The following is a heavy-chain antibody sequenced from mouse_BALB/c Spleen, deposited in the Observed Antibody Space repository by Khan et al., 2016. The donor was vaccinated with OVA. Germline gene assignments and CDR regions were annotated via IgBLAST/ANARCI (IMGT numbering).Heavy chain of an antibody. CDR2: ISYNGNT. J-gene: IGHJ2*01. CDR1: GYSITTDYA. CDR3: ARVYGGDFDY. V-gene: IGHV3-2*02. D-gene: IGHD1-1*01. Sequence: EVELVGSGPGLVKPSQSLSLTCTVTGYSITTDYAWNWIRQFPGNKLEWMGFISYNGNTKYNPSLKSQISITRDTSKNQFFLQLKSVTTEDTARYYCARVYGGDFDYWGQGTTLTVSS.